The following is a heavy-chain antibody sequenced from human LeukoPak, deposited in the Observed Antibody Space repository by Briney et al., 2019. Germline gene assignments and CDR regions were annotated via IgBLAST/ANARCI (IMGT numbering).Heavy chain of an antibody. Sequence: SETLSLTCTVYGGSFSGYYWSWIRQPPGKGLEWIGEINHSGSTKYNPSLKSRVTISVDTSKNQFSLKLSSVTAADPAVYYCARGRSQGVVVVPAAIGSAGWFDPWGQGTLVTVSS. CDR1: GGSFSGYY. CDR3: ARGRSQGVVVVPAAIGSAGWFDP. CDR2: INHSGST. D-gene: IGHD2-2*01. V-gene: IGHV4-34*01. J-gene: IGHJ5*02.